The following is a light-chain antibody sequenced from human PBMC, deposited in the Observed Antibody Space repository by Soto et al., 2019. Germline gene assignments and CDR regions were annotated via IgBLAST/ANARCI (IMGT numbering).Light chain of an antibody. V-gene: IGLV7-43*01. J-gene: IGLJ3*02. Sequence: QAVVTQEPSLTVSPGGTVTLTCASSTGAVTSGYYPNWFQQKPGQAPRSLIYSTSDKQSWTPARFSGFLLGGKAALTVSGVQPEYEPDYYCLLFYNNIWVLGGGTKLTVL. CDR2: STS. CDR1: TGAVTSGYY. CDR3: LLFYNNIWV.